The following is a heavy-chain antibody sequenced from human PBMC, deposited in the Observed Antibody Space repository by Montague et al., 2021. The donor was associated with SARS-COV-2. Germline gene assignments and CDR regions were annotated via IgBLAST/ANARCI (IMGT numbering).Heavy chain of an antibody. D-gene: IGHD6-19*01. J-gene: IGHJ2*01. CDR1: GGSFSDYY. V-gene: IGHV4-34*01. Sequence: SETLSLTCAVHGGSFSDYYWSWIRQPPGKGLEWIGEINHSGSTNYNPSLKSRVTISVDTSKNQFSLKLSSVTAADTAVYYCARDRYSSGWSIHFDYWGRGTLVTVSS. CDR3: ARDRYSSGWSIHFDY. CDR2: INHSGST.